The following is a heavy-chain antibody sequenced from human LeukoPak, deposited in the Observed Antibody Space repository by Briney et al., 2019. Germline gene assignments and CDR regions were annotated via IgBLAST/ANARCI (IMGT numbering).Heavy chain of an antibody. J-gene: IGHJ4*02. CDR2: ISGSGGST. CDR3: AKFWYQLPSQVFDY. V-gene: IGHV3-23*01. CDR1: GFTVSSNY. D-gene: IGHD2-2*01. Sequence: GGSLRLSCAASGFTVSSNYMSWVRQAPGKGLEWVSAISGSGGSTYYADSVKGRFTISRDNSKNTLYLQMNSLRAEDTAVYYCAKFWYQLPSQVFDYWGQGPLVTVSS.